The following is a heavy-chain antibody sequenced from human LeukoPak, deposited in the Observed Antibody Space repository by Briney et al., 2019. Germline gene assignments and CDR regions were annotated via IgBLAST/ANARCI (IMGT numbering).Heavy chain of an antibody. CDR2: IYYSGST. CDR3: ARRDDYGDYLFDY. D-gene: IGHD4-17*01. CDR1: GGSMSSSSYY. V-gene: IGHV4-39*01. Sequence: SETLSLTCTVSGGSMSSSSYYWGWIRQPPGKGLERIGSIYYSGSTYYNPSLKSRVTISVDTSKNQFSLKLSSVTAADTAVYYCARRDDYGDYLFDYWGQGTLVTVSS. J-gene: IGHJ4*02.